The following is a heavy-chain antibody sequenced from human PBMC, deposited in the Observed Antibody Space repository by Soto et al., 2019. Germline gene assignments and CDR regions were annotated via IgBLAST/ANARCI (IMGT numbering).Heavy chain of an antibody. D-gene: IGHD3-3*01. CDR3: ASSGFWSGYYAYGMDV. J-gene: IGHJ6*02. Sequence: GESLKISCKGSGYSFTSYWISWVRQMPGKGLEWMGRIDPSDSYTNYSPSFQGHVTISADKSISTAYLQWSSLKASDTAMYYCASSGFWSGYYAYGMDVWRQGTTATVSS. CDR2: IDPSDSYT. V-gene: IGHV5-10-1*01. CDR1: GYSFTSYW.